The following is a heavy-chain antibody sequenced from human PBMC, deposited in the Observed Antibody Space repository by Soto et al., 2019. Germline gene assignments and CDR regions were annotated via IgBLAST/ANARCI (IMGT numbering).Heavy chain of an antibody. D-gene: IGHD1-1*01. CDR1: GYTFTGYY. J-gene: IGHJ5*02. Sequence: ASVKVSCKASGYTFTGYYMHWVRQAPGQGLEWMGWINPNSGGTNYAQKFQGRVTMTRDTSISTAYMELSRLRSDDTAVYYCARDTRDWTKPHLWFDPWGQGTLVTVSS. V-gene: IGHV1-2*02. CDR2: INPNSGGT. CDR3: ARDTRDWTKPHLWFDP.